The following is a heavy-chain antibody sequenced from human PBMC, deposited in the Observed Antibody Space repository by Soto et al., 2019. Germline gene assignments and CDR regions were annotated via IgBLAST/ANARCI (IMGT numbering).Heavy chain of an antibody. J-gene: IGHJ3*02. CDR1: GGSFSGYY. CDR3: ARHVFSKGAFDI. D-gene: IGHD2-2*01. V-gene: IGHV4-34*01. Sequence: PSETLSLTCAVYGGSFSGYYWTWIRQPPGTGLEWIGEINHRGSTYYNPSLKSRVTISVDTSKNQFSLKLSSVTAADTAVYYCARHVFSKGAFDIWGQGTMVTVSS. CDR2: INHRGST.